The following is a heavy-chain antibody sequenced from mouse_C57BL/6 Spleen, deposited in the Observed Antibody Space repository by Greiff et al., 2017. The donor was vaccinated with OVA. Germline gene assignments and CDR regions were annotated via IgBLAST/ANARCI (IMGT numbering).Heavy chain of an antibody. CDR2: INPGSGGT. Sequence: QVQLQQSGAELVRPGTSVKVSCKASGYAFTNYLIEWVKQRPGQGLEWIGVINPGSGGTNYNEKFKGKATLTADTSSSTAYLQLSSLTSEDSAVDVCARDYGSSRGFAYWGQGTLVTVSA. J-gene: IGHJ3*01. D-gene: IGHD1-1*01. CDR1: GYAFTNYL. CDR3: ARDYGSSRGFAY. V-gene: IGHV1-54*01.